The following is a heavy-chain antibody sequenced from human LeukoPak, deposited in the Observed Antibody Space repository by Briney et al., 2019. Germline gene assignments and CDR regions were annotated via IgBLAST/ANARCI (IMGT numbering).Heavy chain of an antibody. J-gene: IGHJ4*02. V-gene: IGHV3-21*01. CDR2: ISISSSYI. D-gene: IGHD3-10*01. CDR3: ARGTHSGSYLIDY. CDR1: GFTFSRYS. Sequence: GGSLRLSCAASGFTFSRYSMNWVRQAPGKGLEWVSSISISSSYIYYADSVKGRFTMSRDNAKNTVYLQMNSLRGDDTAVYFCARGTHSGSYLIDYWGQGTLVTVSS.